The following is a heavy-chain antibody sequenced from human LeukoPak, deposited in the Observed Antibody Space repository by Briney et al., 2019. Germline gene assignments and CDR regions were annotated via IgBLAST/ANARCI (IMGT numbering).Heavy chain of an antibody. CDR1: GGSLSTHH. D-gene: IGHD3-22*01. CDR3: ARGYDSSAYYPFNY. V-gene: IGHV4-59*11. J-gene: IGHJ4*02. Sequence: SETLSLTCVVSGGSLSTHHWSWIRQSPGRGLEWIGYISDSGSANYNPSLKSRVTISVDTSKNQFSLMLSSVTAADTAVYYCARGYDSSAYYPFNYWGQGTLVTVSS. CDR2: ISDSGSA.